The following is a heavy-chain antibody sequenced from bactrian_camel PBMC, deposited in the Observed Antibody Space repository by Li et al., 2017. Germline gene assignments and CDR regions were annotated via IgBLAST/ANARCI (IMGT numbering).Heavy chain of an antibody. J-gene: IGHJ4*01. CDR3: AASDRYYCVYGGSWYTGFNY. V-gene: IGHV3S1*01. CDR2: IYTGGGST. D-gene: IGHD6*01. CDR1: GVTTWRYC. Sequence: VQLVESGGGSEQAGGSLRLSCVASGVTTWRYCMKWFRQAPGKEREGVAKIYTGGGSTAYADSVKGRFTISQDIAKNTVNLQMNSLKPEDTAIYYCAASDRYYCVYGGSWYTGFNYWGQGTQVTVSS.